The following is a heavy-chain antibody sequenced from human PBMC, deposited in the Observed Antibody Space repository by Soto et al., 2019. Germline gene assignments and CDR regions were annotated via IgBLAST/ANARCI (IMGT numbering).Heavy chain of an antibody. CDR1: GGSFSGYY. D-gene: IGHD2-2*01. J-gene: IGHJ6*02. Sequence: SETLSLTCAVYGGSFSGYYWSWIRQPPGKGLEWIGEINHSGSTNYNPSLKSRVTISVDTSKNQFSLKLSSVTAADTAVYYCARGLGTIVVVPAAGYGMDVWGQGTTVTVSS. CDR2: INHSGST. V-gene: IGHV4-34*01. CDR3: ARGLGTIVVVPAAGYGMDV.